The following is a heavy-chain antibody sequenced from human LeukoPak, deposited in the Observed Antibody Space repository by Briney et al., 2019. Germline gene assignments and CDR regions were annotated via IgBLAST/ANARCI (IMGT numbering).Heavy chain of an antibody. Sequence: ASVKVSCKASGYTFTGYYMHWVRQAPGQGLEWMEWINGNSGGTKYAQKFQGRVTMTRDTSISTAYMELNRLRSDDTAVYYCATLCCGSYYMDVWGKGTTATVSS. CDR2: INGNSGGT. D-gene: IGHD2-15*01. CDR3: ATLCCGSYYMDV. V-gene: IGHV1-2*02. J-gene: IGHJ6*03. CDR1: GYTFTGYY.